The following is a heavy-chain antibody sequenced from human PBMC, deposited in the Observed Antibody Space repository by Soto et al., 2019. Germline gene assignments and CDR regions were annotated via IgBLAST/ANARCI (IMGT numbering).Heavy chain of an antibody. CDR3: ARDRGYSSSWYDY. Sequence: QVQLVQSGAEVKKPGSSVKVSCKASGGTFSSYTISWVRQAPGQGLEWMGRIIPILGIANYAQKFQGRVTITENKSTSTAYMELSSLRSEDTAVYYCARDRGYSSSWYDYWGQGTLVTVSS. CDR2: IIPILGIA. V-gene: IGHV1-69*08. J-gene: IGHJ4*02. D-gene: IGHD6-13*01. CDR1: GGTFSSYT.